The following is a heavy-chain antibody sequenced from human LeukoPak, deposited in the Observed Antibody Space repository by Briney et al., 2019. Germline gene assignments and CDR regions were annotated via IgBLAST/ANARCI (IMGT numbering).Heavy chain of an antibody. CDR1: GFVFTSYA. CDR2: ISATGSST. CDR3: AKSRPALFLFDC. J-gene: IGHJ4*02. D-gene: IGHD3-10*02. Sequence: GGSLRLSCAASGFVFTSYAMKWVRLAPGKGLEWISFISATGSSTTYADSVKGRFTISRDNSKNTLYLQMNNLRAEDTAIYYCAKSRPALFLFDCWGQGTLVTVSS. V-gene: IGHV3-23*01.